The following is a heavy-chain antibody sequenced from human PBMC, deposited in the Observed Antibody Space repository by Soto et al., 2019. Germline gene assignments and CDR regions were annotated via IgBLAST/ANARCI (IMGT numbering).Heavy chain of an antibody. D-gene: IGHD6-13*01. J-gene: IGHJ6*03. CDR2: INHSGST. CDR1: GGSFSGYY. CDR3: ARVIAAGYYMDV. Sequence: ETLSLTCAVYGGSFSGYYWSWIRQPPGKGLEWIGEINHSGSTNYNPSLKSRVTISVDTSKNQFSLKLSSVTAADTAVYYCARVIAAGYYMDVWGKGTTVTVSS. V-gene: IGHV4-34*01.